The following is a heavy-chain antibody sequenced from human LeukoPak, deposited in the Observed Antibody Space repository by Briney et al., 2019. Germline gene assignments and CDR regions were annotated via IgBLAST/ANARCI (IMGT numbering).Heavy chain of an antibody. CDR2: INPKSGAT. Sequence: ASVKVSCKTSGYTFTGYYMHWVRQAPGQGLEYMGWINPKSGATRYAQKFQGRVTMTRDTSTSTAYIELTRLTSDDTAVYFCATIEVPGIDITYFHFWGQGALVTVSS. CDR3: ATIEVPGIDITYFHF. J-gene: IGHJ4*02. V-gene: IGHV1-2*02. CDR1: GYTFTGYY. D-gene: IGHD2-21*01.